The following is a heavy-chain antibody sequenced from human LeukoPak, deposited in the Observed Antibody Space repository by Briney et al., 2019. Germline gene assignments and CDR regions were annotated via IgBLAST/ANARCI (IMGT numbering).Heavy chain of an antibody. V-gene: IGHV4-59*01. CDR2: IYYSGST. CDR1: GGSISSYY. J-gene: IGHJ6*02. CDR3: ARRPQRSYYYYGMDV. D-gene: IGHD6-25*01. Sequence: SETLSLTCTVSGGSISSYYWSWIRQPAGKGLEWIGYIYYSGSTNYNPSLKSRVTISVDTSKNQFSLKLSSVTAADTAVYYCARRPQRSYYYYGMDVWGQGTTVTVSS.